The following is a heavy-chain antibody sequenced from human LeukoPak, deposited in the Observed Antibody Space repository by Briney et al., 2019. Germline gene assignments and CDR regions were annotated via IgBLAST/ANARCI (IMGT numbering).Heavy chain of an antibody. V-gene: IGHV3-64*01. CDR1: GFTFSSYA. Sequence: TGGSLRLSCAASGFTFSSYAMHWVRQAPGKGLEYVSAISSNGGSTYYANSVKGRFTISRDNSKNTLYLQMNSLRAEDTAVYYCASGTGLNWGQGTLVTVSS. CDR2: ISSNGGST. CDR3: ASGTGLN. D-gene: IGHD3-10*01. J-gene: IGHJ4*02.